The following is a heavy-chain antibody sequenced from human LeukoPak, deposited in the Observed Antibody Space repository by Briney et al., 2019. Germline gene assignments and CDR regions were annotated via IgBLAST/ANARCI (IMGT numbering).Heavy chain of an antibody. V-gene: IGHV1-69*05. D-gene: IGHD3-10*01. J-gene: IGHJ6*03. CDR1: GYTFTSYG. CDR3: ARSEGHRGRYYYYYYMDV. CDR2: IIPIFGTA. Sequence: GASVKVSCKASGYTFTSYGISWVRQAPGQGLEWMGGIIPIFGTANYAQKFQGRVTITTDESTNTAYMELSSLRSEDTAVYYCARSEGHRGRYYYYYYMDVWGKGTTVTVSS.